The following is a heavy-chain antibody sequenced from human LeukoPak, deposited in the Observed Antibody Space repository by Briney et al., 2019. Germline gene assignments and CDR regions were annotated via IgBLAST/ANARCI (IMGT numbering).Heavy chain of an antibody. Sequence: GASVKVSCKASGYTFTSYGISWVRQAPGQGLEWMGWINPNSGTTNCAQKFQGRVTMTRDTSISTAYMEPNRLRSDDTAIYYCAGIAARRDLRPPVPWGQGTLVTVSS. V-gene: IGHV1-2*02. CDR3: AGIAARRDLRPPVP. D-gene: IGHD6-6*01. CDR1: GYTFTSYG. CDR2: INPNSGTT. J-gene: IGHJ5*02.